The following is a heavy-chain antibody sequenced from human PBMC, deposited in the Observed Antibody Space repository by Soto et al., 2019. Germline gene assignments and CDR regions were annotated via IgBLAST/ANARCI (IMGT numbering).Heavy chain of an antibody. D-gene: IGHD5-12*01. Sequence: QITLEESGPTLVKPTQTLTLTCTFSGFSLSTSGVGVGWIRQPPGKALEWLALIYWDDDKRYSPSLKSRLTVTKDTSKNQVVLTMTNMDPVDTGTYYCAHIGYSITWFRWFDPWGQGTLVTVSS. CDR3: AHIGYSITWFRWFDP. CDR1: GFSLSTSGVG. CDR2: IYWDDDK. J-gene: IGHJ5*02. V-gene: IGHV2-5*02.